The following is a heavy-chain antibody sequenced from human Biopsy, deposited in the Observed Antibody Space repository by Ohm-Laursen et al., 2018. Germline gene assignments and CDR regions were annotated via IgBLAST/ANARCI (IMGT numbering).Heavy chain of an antibody. CDR3: ARHDGNGPFALDS. CDR1: GGSISSGSNY. Sequence: TLSPTCIVSGGSISSGSNYWAWIRQPPGKGLEWIGSVYHSGTTYYSPSLKSRVTISVDTSKNQLSLKVTSVTAADTAAYYCARHDGNGPFALDSWGQGTLVTVSS. CDR2: VYHSGTT. V-gene: IGHV4-39*01. D-gene: IGHD5-24*01. J-gene: IGHJ4*02.